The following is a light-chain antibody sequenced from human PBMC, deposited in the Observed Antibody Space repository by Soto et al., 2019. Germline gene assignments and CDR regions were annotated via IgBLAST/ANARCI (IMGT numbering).Light chain of an antibody. V-gene: IGLV1-44*01. J-gene: IGLJ1*01. CDR3: NSYAGSNTYYV. CDR1: SSHIGSNT. CDR2: EVT. Sequence: QSVLTQPPSASGTPGQRVIISCSGSSSHIGSNTVNWYQQLPGTAPKLMIYEVTKRPSGVPVRFSGSKSGNTAPLSVSGLQAEDEADYYCNSYAGSNTYYVFGTGTKVTVL.